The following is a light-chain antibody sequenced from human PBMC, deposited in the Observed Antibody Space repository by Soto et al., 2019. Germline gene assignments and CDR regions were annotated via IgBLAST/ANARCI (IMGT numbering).Light chain of an antibody. Sequence: QSVLTQPASVSGSPGQSITISCTGTSSDVGGYNYVSWYQQHPGKAPKLMIYDVSSRPSGVSDRFSGSKSGNTDSLTISGLQAEDEADYYCSSYTSSSTYVFGTGTKVTVL. CDR2: DVS. J-gene: IGLJ1*01. V-gene: IGLV2-14*01. CDR1: SSDVGGYNY. CDR3: SSYTSSSTYV.